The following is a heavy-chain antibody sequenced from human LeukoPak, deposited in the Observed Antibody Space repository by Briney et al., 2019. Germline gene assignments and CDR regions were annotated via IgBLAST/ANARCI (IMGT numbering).Heavy chain of an antibody. V-gene: IGHV3-11*01. J-gene: IGHJ4*02. CDR2: ISSSGSTI. CDR3: ARPGSLGYCSSTSCPFDY. Sequence: GGSLRLSCAASGFTFSDYYMSWIRQAPGKGLEWVSYISSSGSTIYYADSVKGRFTISRDNAKNSLYLQMSSLRAEDTAVYYCARPGSLGYCSSTSCPFDYWGQGTLVTVSS. D-gene: IGHD2-2*01. CDR1: GFTFSDYY.